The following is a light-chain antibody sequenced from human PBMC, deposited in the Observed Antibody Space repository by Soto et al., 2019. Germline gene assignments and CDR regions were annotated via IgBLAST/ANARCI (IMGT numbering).Light chain of an antibody. V-gene: IGKV1-17*01. CDR3: LQHNSYPLT. CDR2: ASS. CDR1: QDIRND. J-gene: IGKJ5*01. Sequence: DIQMTQSPSSLSAFVGDRVTITCRASQDIRNDLGWYQQKLGKAPKRLIYASSSLQSGVPSRFSGSGSGXXXPLTISSLQPEDFATYYCLQHNSYPLTFGQGTRVEIK.